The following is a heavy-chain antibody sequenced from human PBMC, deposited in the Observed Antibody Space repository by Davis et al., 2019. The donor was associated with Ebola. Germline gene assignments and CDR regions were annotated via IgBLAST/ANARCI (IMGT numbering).Heavy chain of an antibody. CDR3: ARDDGIAARLDF. Sequence: ASVKVSCKAAGYTFTGHYMHWVRQAPGQGLEWMGWINTESGGTNYGKKFQGRVTMTRDTPISTAYMELSTLRSDDTAVYYCARDDGIAARLDFWGQGTLVTVS. CDR2: INTESGGT. J-gene: IGHJ4*02. D-gene: IGHD6-13*01. CDR1: GYTFTGHY. V-gene: IGHV1-2*02.